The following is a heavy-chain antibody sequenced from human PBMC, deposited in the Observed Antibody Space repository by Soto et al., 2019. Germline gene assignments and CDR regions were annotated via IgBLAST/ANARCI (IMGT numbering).Heavy chain of an antibody. CDR3: ARELWFDP. CDR1: GGSMSGYH. J-gene: IGHJ5*02. Sequence: PSETLSLTCTVSGGSMSGYHWSWVRQPAGKGLEWIGRVHSTGSTDYNPSVESRITVSLDTSKNQFSLKLSSVTAADTAVYYCARELWFDPWGQGTLVTVSS. CDR2: VHSTGST. V-gene: IGHV4-4*07.